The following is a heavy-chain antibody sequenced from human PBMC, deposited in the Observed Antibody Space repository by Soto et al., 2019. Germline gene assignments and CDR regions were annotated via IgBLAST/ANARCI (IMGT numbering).Heavy chain of an antibody. CDR1: GVTVNSYA. CDR2: IIPLFGTA. J-gene: IGHJ4*02. D-gene: IGHD5-18*01. CDR3: AGFGYSKGYAY. V-gene: IGHV1-69*06. Sequence: QVQLEQSGAEVKKPGSSVKVSCKASGVTVNSYAIIWVRQAPGQGLEWMGSIIPLFGTANSAQKFRDRVTITADKCTSTAYMELTSLRSEDTAVYYCAGFGYSKGYAYWGQGTLVTVSS.